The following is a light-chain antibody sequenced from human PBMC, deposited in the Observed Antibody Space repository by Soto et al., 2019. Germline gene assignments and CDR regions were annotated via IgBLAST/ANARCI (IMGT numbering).Light chain of an antibody. V-gene: IGKV3-15*01. CDR2: GAS. CDR1: QTISTN. CDR3: QQYNNWRTWT. J-gene: IGKJ1*01. Sequence: EILMTQSPPTLSLSPGERATLSCRASQTISTNLAWYQQKAGQAPRLLIYGASTRATGIPARFSGSGSGTEFTLTISSLQSEDFAVYYCQQYNNWRTWTFGQGTKVDIK.